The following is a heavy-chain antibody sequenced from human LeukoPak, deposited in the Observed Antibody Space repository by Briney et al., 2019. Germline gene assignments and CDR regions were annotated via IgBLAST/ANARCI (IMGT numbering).Heavy chain of an antibody. V-gene: IGHV1-2*02. Sequence: ASVEVSCKASGYTFTGQYYIHWVRQAPVQGREWMGWINPKSGDTNYAQKFQGRVTMARDTSISTAYMELTRLRYDDTAVYYCAREDIYTSLSLDYWGQGTLVTVSS. D-gene: IGHD2-2*02. J-gene: IGHJ4*02. CDR2: INPKSGDT. CDR1: GYTFTGQYY. CDR3: AREDIYTSLSLDY.